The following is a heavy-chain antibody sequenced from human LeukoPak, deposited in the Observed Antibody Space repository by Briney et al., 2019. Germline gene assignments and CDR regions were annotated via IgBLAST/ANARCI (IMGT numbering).Heavy chain of an antibody. J-gene: IGHJ4*02. CDR2: ISAYNGNT. Sequence: ASVKVSCKASGYTFTSYRISWVRQAPGQGLEWMGWISAYNGNTNYAQKFQGRVTITADESTSTAYMELSSLRSEDTAVYYCAREAQLASFDYWGQGTLVTVSS. D-gene: IGHD6-13*01. V-gene: IGHV1-18*01. CDR1: GYTFTSYR. CDR3: AREAQLASFDY.